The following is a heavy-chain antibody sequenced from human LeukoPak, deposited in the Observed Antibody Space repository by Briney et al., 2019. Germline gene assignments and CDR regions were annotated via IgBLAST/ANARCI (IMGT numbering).Heavy chain of an antibody. CDR2: IKTDGSIT. Sequence: GGSLRLSCAASGFSFSVYWMHWVRQAPGKGPVWVSRIKTDGSITDYADFVKGRFTISRDNAKNTLYLQMNSLRAEDTAVYYCAKDLPRYCSGGSCYSGFDYWGQGTLVIVSS. CDR3: AKDLPRYCSGGSCYSGFDY. CDR1: GFSFSVYW. J-gene: IGHJ4*02. D-gene: IGHD2-15*01. V-gene: IGHV3-74*01.